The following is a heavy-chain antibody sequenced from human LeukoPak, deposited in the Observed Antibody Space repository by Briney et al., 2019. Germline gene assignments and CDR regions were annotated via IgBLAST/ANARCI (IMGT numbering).Heavy chain of an antibody. CDR3: ARWGIVVPAADAFDI. CDR2: INPNSGDT. CDR1: GYTFTGYY. D-gene: IGHD2-2*01. J-gene: IGHJ3*02. V-gene: IGHV1-2*02. Sequence: ASVKVSCKASGYTFTGYYMHWVRQAPGQGLEWMGWINPNSGDTNYAQKFQGRVTMTRDTSISTAYMELSRLRSDDTAVYYCARWGIVVPAADAFDIWGQGTMVTVSS.